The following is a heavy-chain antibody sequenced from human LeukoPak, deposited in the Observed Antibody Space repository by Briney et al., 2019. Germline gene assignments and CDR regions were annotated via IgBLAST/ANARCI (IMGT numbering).Heavy chain of an antibody. D-gene: IGHD3-22*01. CDR2: IWYDGSNK. CDR3: ARDVPAYYYDSSGYTDAFDI. CDR1: GFTFSSYG. Sequence: QSGGSLRLSCAASGFTFSSYGMHWVRQAPGKGLEWVAVIWYDGSNKYYSHSVKGRFTISRDNSKNTLYLQMNSLRAEDTAVYYCARDVPAYYYDSSGYTDAFDIWGQGTMVTVSS. J-gene: IGHJ3*02. V-gene: IGHV3-33*01.